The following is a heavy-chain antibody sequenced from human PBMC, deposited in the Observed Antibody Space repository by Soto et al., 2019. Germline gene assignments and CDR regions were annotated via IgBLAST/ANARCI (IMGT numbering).Heavy chain of an antibody. J-gene: IGHJ6*02. Sequence: SETLSLTCVVYGGSFSGYYWSWIRQPPGKGLEWIGEINQSGSTNFNPSLKSRVTISIDTSKNQFSLNLSSVTAADTAVYYCARAKLYNWNSLFYITGMDLWGQGTTVTVYS. D-gene: IGHD1-7*01. CDR1: GGSFSGYY. CDR3: ARAKLYNWNSLFYITGMDL. CDR2: INQSGST. V-gene: IGHV4-34*01.